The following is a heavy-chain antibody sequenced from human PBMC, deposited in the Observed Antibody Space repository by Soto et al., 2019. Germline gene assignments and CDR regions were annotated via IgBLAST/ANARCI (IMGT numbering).Heavy chain of an antibody. D-gene: IGHD6-13*01. J-gene: IGHJ5*02. CDR2: IVPFIGAA. V-gene: IGHV1-69*01. CDR3: ARSTLYSSSRRNWFDP. Sequence: QVQLVQSRAEVKKPGSSVKVSCKASGDTFTTYALGWVRQAPGQGFEWMGGIVPFIGAANYAQKFQGRVTITADQSTSTVFMELRSLTSEDTAVYYCARSTLYSSSRRNWFDPWGQGTLVTVSS. CDR1: GDTFTTYA.